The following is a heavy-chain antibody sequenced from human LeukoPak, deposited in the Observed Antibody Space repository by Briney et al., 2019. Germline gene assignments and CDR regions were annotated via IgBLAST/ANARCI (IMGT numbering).Heavy chain of an antibody. D-gene: IGHD1-26*01. CDR1: GFTFSSYW. J-gene: IGHJ4*02. V-gene: IGHV3-7*03. CDR2: IKYDGRDR. CDR3: ARDKILGPTINDY. Sequence: GGSLRLFCAASGFTFSSYWMSWVRQAPGQGLEWVASIKYDGRDRNYVDSVKGRFTISRDNAKNSLYLQMNSLRAEDTAVYYCARDKILGPTINDYWGQGTLVTVSS.